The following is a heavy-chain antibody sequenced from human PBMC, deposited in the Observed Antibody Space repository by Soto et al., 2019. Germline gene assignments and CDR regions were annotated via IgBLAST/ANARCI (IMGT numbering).Heavy chain of an antibody. CDR3: VAPWLF. Sequence: AGGSLRLSCVASGLNFSDAWMSWVRQAPGKGLEWIGRIKNEGEGGTTDYAAVVKGRFIISRDDSKNTLYLQMNSLTAADTAVYYCVAPWLFWGHGNLVTVSS. J-gene: IGHJ4*01. CDR1: GLNFSDAW. CDR2: IKNEGEGGTT. V-gene: IGHV3-15*05. D-gene: IGHD3-10*01.